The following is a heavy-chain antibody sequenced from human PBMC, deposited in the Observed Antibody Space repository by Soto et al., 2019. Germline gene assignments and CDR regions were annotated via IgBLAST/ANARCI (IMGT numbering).Heavy chain of an antibody. CDR3: ARHVPAAGYYYGMDG. D-gene: IGHD2-2*01. Sequence: QVQLVQSGAEVKKTGSSVKVSCKASGGTFSSYAISWVRQAPGQGLEWMGGIIPIFGTANYAQKFQGRVRITADESTSTAYMERSSLRSEDTAVYYCARHVPAAGYYYGMDGWGQGTTVTVSS. J-gene: IGHJ6*02. CDR2: IIPIFGTA. V-gene: IGHV1-69*12. CDR1: GGTFSSYA.